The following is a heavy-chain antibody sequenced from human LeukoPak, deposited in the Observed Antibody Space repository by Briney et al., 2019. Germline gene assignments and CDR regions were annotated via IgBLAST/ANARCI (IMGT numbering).Heavy chain of an antibody. CDR2: LYSSGTT. Sequence: SETLSLTCSISDGFINGYYWTWIRQPAGKGLEWIGRLYSSGTTYYNPSLQSRVTMSLDTSKSQLSLNLSSVTAADTAVYYCARGVSAVTVDSWGQGTLVTVSS. CDR3: ARGVSAVTVDS. CDR1: DGFINGYY. V-gene: IGHV4-4*07. J-gene: IGHJ4*02. D-gene: IGHD4-17*01.